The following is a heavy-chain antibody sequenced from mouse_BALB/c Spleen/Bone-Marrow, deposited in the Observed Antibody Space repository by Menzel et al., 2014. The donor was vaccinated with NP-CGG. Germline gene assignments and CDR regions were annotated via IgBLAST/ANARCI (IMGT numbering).Heavy chain of an antibody. CDR2: IVPANGNT. Sequence: EVQLQQSGAELVKPGASVKLSCTASGFNIKDTYMHWVKQRPEQGLEWIGRIVPANGNTKYDPKFQGKATITADTSSNTAYLQLSSLTSEYTTGYYCARWEYYAMDYWGQGTSVTVSS. CDR3: ARWEYYAMDY. J-gene: IGHJ4*01. CDR1: GFNIKDTY. D-gene: IGHD4-1*01. V-gene: IGHV14-3*02.